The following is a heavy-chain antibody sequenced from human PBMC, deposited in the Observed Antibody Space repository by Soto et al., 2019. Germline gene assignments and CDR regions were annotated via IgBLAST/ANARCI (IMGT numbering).Heavy chain of an antibody. CDR3: AKDRRAGGNYGFYSDF. V-gene: IGHV1-24*01. D-gene: IGHD1-7*01. J-gene: IGHJ4*02. Sequence: ASVKVSCKVSGYTLTELSMHWVRQAPGKGLEWMGGFDPEDGETIYAQKFQGRVTMTEDTSTDTAYMELSSLRSDDTAVYYCAKDRRAGGNYGFYSDFCGQGALVTVSS. CDR2: FDPEDGET. CDR1: GYTLTELS.